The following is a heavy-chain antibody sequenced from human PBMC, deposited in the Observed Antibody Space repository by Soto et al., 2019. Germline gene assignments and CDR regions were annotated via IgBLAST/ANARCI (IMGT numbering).Heavy chain of an antibody. CDR3: ARDGKAPYGSGSYYYYYGMDV. D-gene: IGHD3-10*01. J-gene: IGHJ6*02. CDR2: IWYDGSNK. CDR1: GFTFSSYG. Sequence: GGFLRLSCAASGFTFSSYGMHWVRQAPGKGLEWVAVIWYDGSNKYYADSVKGRFTISRDNSKNTLYLQMNSLRAEDTAVYYCARDGKAPYGSGSYYYYYGMDVWGQGTTVTVSS. V-gene: IGHV3-33*01.